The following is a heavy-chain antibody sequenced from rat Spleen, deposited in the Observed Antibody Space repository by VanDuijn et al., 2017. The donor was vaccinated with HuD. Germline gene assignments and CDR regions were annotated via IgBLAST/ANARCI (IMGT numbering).Heavy chain of an antibody. J-gene: IGHJ2*01. CDR3: ATSANWGYWYFDY. Sequence: EVQLVESGGGLVQPGRSLKLSCVASGFTFNNYWMTWIRQAPGKGLEWIASITNTGGSTYYPDSVKGRFTISRDDANSILYLQMDSLTSEDTATYYCATSANWGYWYFDYWGQGVMVTVSS. CDR2: ITNTGGST. D-gene: IGHD5-1*01. CDR1: GFTFNNYW. V-gene: IGHV5-31*01.